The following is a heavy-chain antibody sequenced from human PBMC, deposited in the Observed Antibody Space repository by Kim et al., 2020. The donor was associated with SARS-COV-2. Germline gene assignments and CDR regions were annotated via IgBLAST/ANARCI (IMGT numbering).Heavy chain of an antibody. CDR1: GYTFTNYG. J-gene: IGHJ6*02. CDR3: ARGSVVRGVIGLISPYYYYGMDV. Sequence: ASVKVSCKASGYTFTNYGISWVRQAPGQGLEWMGWISAYNGYTNYAQKLQGRVTMTTDTSTTTVHMELGSLRSDDTAVYYCARGSVVRGVIGLISPYYYYGMDVWGQGTTYTVSS. V-gene: IGHV1-18*01. CDR2: ISAYNGYT. D-gene: IGHD3-10*01.